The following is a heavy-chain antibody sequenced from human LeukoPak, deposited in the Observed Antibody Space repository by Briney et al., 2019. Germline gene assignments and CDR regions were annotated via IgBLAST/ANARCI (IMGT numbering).Heavy chain of an antibody. V-gene: IGHV4-30-4*08. Sequence: SETLSLTCTVSGASINSGDYYWPWIRQPPGKGLEWIAYIYNSGSTYYNPSLRSRVAISMDTSNNRFSLRLDSVTAADTAVYFCATTARHCSEYWGQGTLVTVSS. D-gene: IGHD6-6*01. J-gene: IGHJ4*02. CDR1: GASINSGDYY. CDR3: ATTARHCSEY. CDR2: IYNSGST.